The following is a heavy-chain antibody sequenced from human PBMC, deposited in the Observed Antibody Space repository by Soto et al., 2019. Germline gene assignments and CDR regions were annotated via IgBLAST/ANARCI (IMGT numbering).Heavy chain of an antibody. Sequence: SETLSLTCTVSGGPISSSSYYWGWIRQPPGKGLEWIGSIYYSGSTYYNPSLKSRVTISVDTSKNQFSLKLSSVTAADTAVYYCARHPVRYSSSSYYYYYGMDVWGQGTTVTVSS. CDR1: GGPISSSSYY. V-gene: IGHV4-39*01. J-gene: IGHJ6*02. D-gene: IGHD6-6*01. CDR3: ARHPVRYSSSSYYYYYGMDV. CDR2: IYYSGST.